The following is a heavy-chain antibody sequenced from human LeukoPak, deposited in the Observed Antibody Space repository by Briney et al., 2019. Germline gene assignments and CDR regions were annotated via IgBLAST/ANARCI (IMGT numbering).Heavy chain of an antibody. V-gene: IGHV3-7*01. CDR3: ARSAISGDYFDY. D-gene: IGHD5-24*01. J-gene: IGHJ4*02. CDR2: IKQDGSEK. Sequence: GGSLRLSCAASGFIFSSAWMSWVRQAPGKGLEWVANIKQDGSEKYYVDSVKGRFTISRDNAKNSLYLQMNSLRAEDTAVYYCARSAISGDYFDYWGQGTLVTVSS. CDR1: GFIFSSAW.